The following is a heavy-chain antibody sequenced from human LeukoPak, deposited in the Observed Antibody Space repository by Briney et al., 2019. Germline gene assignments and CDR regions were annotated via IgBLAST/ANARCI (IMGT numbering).Heavy chain of an antibody. V-gene: IGHV1-18*01. D-gene: IGHD5-18*01. CDR2: ISAYNGNT. CDR3: ARDNSGIQLWFDY. Sequence: ASVEVSCKASGYTFTSYGISWVRQAPGQGLEWMGWISAYNGNTNYAQKLQGRVTMTTDTSTSTAYMELSSLRSEDTAVYYCARDNSGIQLWFDYWGQGTLVTVSS. J-gene: IGHJ4*02. CDR1: GYTFTSYG.